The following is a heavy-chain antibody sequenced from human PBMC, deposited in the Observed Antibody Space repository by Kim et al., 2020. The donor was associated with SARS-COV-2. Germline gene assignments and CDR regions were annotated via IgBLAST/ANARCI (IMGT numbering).Heavy chain of an antibody. Sequence: SETLSLTCAVYGGSFSGYYWSWIRQPPGKGLEWIGEINHSGSTNYNPSLKSRVTISVDTSKNQFSLKLSSVTAADTAVYYCARRGIITMALFDIWGQGTMVTVSS. CDR3: ARRGIITMALFDI. CDR2: INHSGST. CDR1: GGSFSGYY. V-gene: IGHV4-34*01. J-gene: IGHJ3*02. D-gene: IGHD3-10*01.